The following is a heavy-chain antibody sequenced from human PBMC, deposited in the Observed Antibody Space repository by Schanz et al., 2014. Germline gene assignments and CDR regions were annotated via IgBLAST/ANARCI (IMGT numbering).Heavy chain of an antibody. J-gene: IGHJ4*02. Sequence: VQLVESGGGLVKPGGSLRLSCTASGFTFSDYYMTWIRQAPGKGLEWVSYVSSNNIYTKYADSVKGRFTISRDNAKNSLYLQMNSLRAEDTAVYYCARDKGGLIPFDYWGQGTLVAVSS. CDR3: ARDKGGLIPFDY. D-gene: IGHD2-15*01. CDR1: GFTFSDYY. V-gene: IGHV3-11*06. CDR2: VSSNNIYT.